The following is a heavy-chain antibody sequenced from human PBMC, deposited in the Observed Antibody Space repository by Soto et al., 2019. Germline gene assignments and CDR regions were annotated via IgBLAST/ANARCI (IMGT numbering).Heavy chain of an antibody. D-gene: IGHD4-17*01. CDR3: VRESTTWVFDF. J-gene: IGHJ4*02. V-gene: IGHV3-13*01. Sequence: EVQLVESGGGLVQPGGSLRLSCVAPGFTFSSYDMHWVRQTTGKRLEWVSAIGTAGDTYYPGSVKGRFTISRQNGNNSLYPQMNSLRAEDTAVYYCVRESTTWVFDFWGQGTLVTVSS. CDR2: IGTAGDT. CDR1: GFTFSSYD.